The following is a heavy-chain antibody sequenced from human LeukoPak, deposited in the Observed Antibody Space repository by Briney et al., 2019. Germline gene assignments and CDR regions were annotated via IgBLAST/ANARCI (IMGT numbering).Heavy chain of an antibody. D-gene: IGHD2-21*02. CDR1: GFTFSDYW. CDR3: ARGGGDHAFDI. J-gene: IGHJ3*02. Sequence: GGSLRLSWAASGFTFSDYWIHWVRQAPGKGLVWVSRINNDGSHTIYADFVEGRFTVPRDNAKNTLYLQMNSLRAEDTAIYYCARGGGDHAFDIWGQGTMVTVSS. V-gene: IGHV3-74*01. CDR2: INNDGSHT.